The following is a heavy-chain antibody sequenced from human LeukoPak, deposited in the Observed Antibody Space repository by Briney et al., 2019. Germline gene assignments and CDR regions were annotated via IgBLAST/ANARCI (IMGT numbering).Heavy chain of an antibody. J-gene: IGHJ6*03. CDR3: ARERTTVTTFYVLYMDV. D-gene: IGHD4-11*01. CDR1: GGSFSSGDYS. Sequence: PSQTLSLTCTVSGGSFSSGDYSWNWIRQPAGQGLEWIGRLFSSGTTNYNPSLKSRVTISGDTSNNQFSLKLTSVTAADTAVYYCARERTTVTTFYVLYMDVWGKGTTVTVSS. V-gene: IGHV4-61*02. CDR2: LFSSGTT.